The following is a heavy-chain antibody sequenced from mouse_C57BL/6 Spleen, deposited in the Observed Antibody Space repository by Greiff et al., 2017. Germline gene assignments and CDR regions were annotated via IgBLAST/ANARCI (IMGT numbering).Heavy chain of an antibody. CDR1: GYAFSSSW. D-gene: IGHD2-4*01. Sequence: ESGPELVKPGASVKISCKASGYAFSSSWMNWVKQRPGKGLEWIGRIYPGDGDTNYNGKFKGKATLTADKSSSTAYMQLSSLTSEDSAVYFCAPLGGLDAMDYWGQGTSVTVSS. J-gene: IGHJ4*01. CDR3: APLGGLDAMDY. V-gene: IGHV1-82*01. CDR2: IYPGDGDT.